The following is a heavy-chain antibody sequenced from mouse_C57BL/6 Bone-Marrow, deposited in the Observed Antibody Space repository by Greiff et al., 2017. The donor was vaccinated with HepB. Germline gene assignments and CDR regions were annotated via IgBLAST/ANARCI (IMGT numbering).Heavy chain of an antibody. Sequence: VKLQESGAELARPGASVKLSCKASGYTFTSYGISWVKQSTGQGLEWIGEIYPRSGNTYYNEKFKGKATLTADKSSSTAYMELRSLTSEDSAVYFCAREGLWLRRDWYFDVWGTGTTVTVSS. D-gene: IGHD2-2*01. V-gene: IGHV1-81*01. CDR1: GYTFTSYG. CDR2: IYPRSGNT. CDR3: AREGLWLRRDWYFDV. J-gene: IGHJ1*03.